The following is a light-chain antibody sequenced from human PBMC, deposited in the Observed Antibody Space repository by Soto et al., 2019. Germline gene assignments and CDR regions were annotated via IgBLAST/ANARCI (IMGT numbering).Light chain of an antibody. CDR2: DAS. CDR3: QQTYTYPNS. Sequence: DIQMTQSPSSLSASLGDRVTITCQASQDISNYLNWYQQKPGKAPKLLIYDASNLETGVPSRFSGNESGTDFTFTINSLQPEDIATYYCQQTYTYPNSFGQGTKVDIK. J-gene: IGKJ1*01. CDR1: QDISNY. V-gene: IGKV1-33*01.